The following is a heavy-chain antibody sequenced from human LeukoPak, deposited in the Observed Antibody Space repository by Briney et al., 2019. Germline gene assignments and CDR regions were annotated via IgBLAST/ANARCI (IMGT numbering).Heavy chain of an antibody. D-gene: IGHD6-19*01. CDR2: ISGSDGST. J-gene: IGHJ4*02. CDR3: AKGLYGWYYDY. V-gene: IGHV3-23*01. Sequence: GSLRLSCAASGFTFRIYTMSWVRQAPGKGLEWVSAISGSDGSTNYADSVKGRFSISRDNSKNTLYLHMKSLRAEDTAVYYCAKGLYGWYYDYWGQGTLVTVSS. CDR1: GFTFRIYT.